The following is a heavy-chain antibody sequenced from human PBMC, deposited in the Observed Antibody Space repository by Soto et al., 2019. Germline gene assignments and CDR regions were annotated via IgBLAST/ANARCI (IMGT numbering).Heavy chain of an antibody. D-gene: IGHD4-17*01. CDR2: INHSGST. CDR3: ARGVYGDYSYFDY. V-gene: IGHV4-34*01. Sequence: SETLCLTCGVYGGSFGGYDGSWIRQPPGKGLEWIGEINHSGSTNYNPSLKSRVTISVDTSKNQFSLKLSSVTAADTAVYYCARGVYGDYSYFDYWGQGTLVTVSS. J-gene: IGHJ4*02. CDR1: GGSFGGYD.